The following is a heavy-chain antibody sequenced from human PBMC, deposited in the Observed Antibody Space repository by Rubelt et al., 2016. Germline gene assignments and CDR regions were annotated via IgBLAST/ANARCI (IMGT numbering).Heavy chain of an antibody. V-gene: IGHV1-69*04. J-gene: IGHJ3*02. CDR3: AREIYDSSGYADAFDI. D-gene: IGHD3-22*01. Sequence: NYAQKFQGRVTITADKSTSTAYMELSSLSSEDTAVYYCAREIYDSSGYADAFDIWGQGTMVTVSS.